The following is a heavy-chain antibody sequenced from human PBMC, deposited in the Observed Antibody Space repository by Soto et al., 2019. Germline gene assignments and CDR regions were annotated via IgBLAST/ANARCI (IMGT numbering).Heavy chain of an antibody. V-gene: IGHV3-21*01. CDR2: ISSSGSLI. CDR3: ARSLSSSIYYFYYMDV. Sequence: VQLVESGGGLVKPGGSLRLSCAASGFTFSSYSMNWVRQAPGKGLEWVSSISSSGSLIYYTDSMKGRFTISRDNAKKSLYLQMNSLRAEDTAVYYCARSLSSSIYYFYYMDVWGKGTTVTVSS. J-gene: IGHJ6*03. CDR1: GFTFSSYS. D-gene: IGHD6-19*01.